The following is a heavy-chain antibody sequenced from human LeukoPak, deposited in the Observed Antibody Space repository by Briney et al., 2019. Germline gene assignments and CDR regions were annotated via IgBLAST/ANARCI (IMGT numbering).Heavy chain of an antibody. J-gene: IGHJ4*02. CDR3: ARARSGKWGFDY. CDR1: GFTFSSYS. V-gene: IGHV4-34*01. D-gene: IGHD1-26*01. Sequence: PGGSLRLSCAASGFTFSSYSMNWVRQPPGRGLEWIGEINHSGSINYNPSLKSRVTISVDTSKNQFSLKLSSVTAADTAVYYCARARSGKWGFDYWGQGTLVTVSS. CDR2: INHSGSI.